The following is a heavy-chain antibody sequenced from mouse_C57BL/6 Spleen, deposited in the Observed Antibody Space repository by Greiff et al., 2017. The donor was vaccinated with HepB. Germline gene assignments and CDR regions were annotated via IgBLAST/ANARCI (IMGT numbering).Heavy chain of an antibody. CDR2: INPNNGGT. Sequence: EVQLQQSGPELVKPGASVKISCKASGYTFTDYYMNWVKQSHGKSLEWIGDINPNNGGTSYNQKFKGKATLTVDKSSSTAYMELRSLTSEDSAVYYCARVPSDYWGQSTTLTVSS. J-gene: IGHJ2*01. CDR1: GYTFTDYY. V-gene: IGHV1-26*01. CDR3: ARVPSDY.